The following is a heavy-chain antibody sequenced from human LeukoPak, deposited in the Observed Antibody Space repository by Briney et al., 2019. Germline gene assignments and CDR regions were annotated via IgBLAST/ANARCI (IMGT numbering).Heavy chain of an antibody. J-gene: IGHJ6*02. Sequence: GDSLKISCKGSGYSFINHWIGWVRQMPGKGLEWMGIIYPADSDTTYSPSFQGQVTISADKSISTAYLQWSSLKASDTAMYYCAKRVSGTYYGMDVWGQGTTVTVSS. CDR2: IYPADSDT. V-gene: IGHV5-51*01. CDR1: GYSFINHW. D-gene: IGHD3-10*01. CDR3: AKRVSGTYYGMDV.